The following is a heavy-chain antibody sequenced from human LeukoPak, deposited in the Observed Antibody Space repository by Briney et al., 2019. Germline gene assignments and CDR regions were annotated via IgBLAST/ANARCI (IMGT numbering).Heavy chain of an antibody. CDR1: GFTFSSYT. J-gene: IGHJ4*02. CDR3: SRDFLGESGAGGY. Sequence: GGSLRLSCAGSGFTFSSYTMNWVRQTTGKGLEWIASISPTAVSTFHADSVKGRFTISRDNGRNSVYLQMYSLRAEDTAVYFWSRDFLGESGAGGYWGQGILVTVSS. V-gene: IGHV3-21*01. CDR2: ISPTAVST. D-gene: IGHD3-10*01.